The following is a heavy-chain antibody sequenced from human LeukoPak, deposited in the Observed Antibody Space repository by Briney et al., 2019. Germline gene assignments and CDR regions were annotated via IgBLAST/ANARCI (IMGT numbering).Heavy chain of an antibody. V-gene: IGHV1-69*06. CDR2: IIPIFGTA. Sequence: GSSVKVSCKASGGTFSSYAISWVRQAPGQGLEWMGGIIPIFGTANYAQKFQGRVTITADKSTSTAYMELSSLRSEDTAVYYCARDGLRFLEWRVAFDYWGQGTLVTVSS. CDR3: ARDGLRFLEWRVAFDY. J-gene: IGHJ4*02. D-gene: IGHD3-3*01. CDR1: GGTFSSYA.